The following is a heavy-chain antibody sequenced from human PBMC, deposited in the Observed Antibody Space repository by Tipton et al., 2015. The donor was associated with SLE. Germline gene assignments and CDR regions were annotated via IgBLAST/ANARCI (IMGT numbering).Heavy chain of an antibody. CDR3: ARHVSPDISWTTIDY. CDR2: VYYSGNP. Sequence: TLSLTCTVSGSYISSAIYSWGWIRQPPGKGLEWIGSVYYSGNPYYNPSLKSRVTISIDTSKNQFSLQLTSVTAADTAVYYCARHVSPDISWTTIDYWGQGTLVNVSS. V-gene: IGHV4-39*07. D-gene: IGHD6-13*01. CDR1: GSYISSAIYS. J-gene: IGHJ4*02.